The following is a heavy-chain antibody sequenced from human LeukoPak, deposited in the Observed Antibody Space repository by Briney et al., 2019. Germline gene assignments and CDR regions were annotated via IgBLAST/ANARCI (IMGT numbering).Heavy chain of an antibody. CDR3: AQGVSSDYFEY. CDR2: IYPSDSDT. V-gene: IGHV5-51*01. D-gene: IGHD3-22*01. Sequence: GESPKISCKASTYGFSAYWICWVRQMPGSGLEWVGIIYPSDSDTRYSPSFQGQVTISADESINTAYLQWSSLEASDTAMYYCAQGVSSDYFEYWGQGSLVTVSS. CDR1: TYGFSAYW. J-gene: IGHJ4*02.